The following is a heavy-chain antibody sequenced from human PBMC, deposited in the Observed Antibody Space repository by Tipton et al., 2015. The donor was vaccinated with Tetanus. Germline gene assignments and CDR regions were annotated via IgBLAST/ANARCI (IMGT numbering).Heavy chain of an antibody. CDR1: GGSMNSYY. J-gene: IGHJ4*02. V-gene: IGHV4-59*01. Sequence: GLVKPSETLSLICTVSGGSMNSYYWSWIRQPPGKGLEWIGYIYYTGSTNYNPSLKSGVTISLDTSKNQFSLKLTSVTAADTAVYFCARGLIGDFLGSRIYFDSWGPGTLVTVSS. CDR3: ARGLIGDFLGSRIYFDS. D-gene: IGHD3-16*01. CDR2: IYYTGST.